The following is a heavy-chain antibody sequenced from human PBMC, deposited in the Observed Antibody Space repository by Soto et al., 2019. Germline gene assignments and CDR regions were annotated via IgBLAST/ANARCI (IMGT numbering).Heavy chain of an antibody. D-gene: IGHD6-6*01. Sequence: SETLSLTCTVSGGSISSSSYYWGWIRQPPGKGLEWIGSIYYSGSTYYNPSLKSRVTISVDTSKNQFSLKLSSVTAADTAVYYCAMTAARGALTYYYYGMDVWGQGTTVTVS. V-gene: IGHV4-39*01. CDR2: IYYSGST. CDR1: GGSISSSSYY. CDR3: AMTAARGALTYYYYGMDV. J-gene: IGHJ6*02.